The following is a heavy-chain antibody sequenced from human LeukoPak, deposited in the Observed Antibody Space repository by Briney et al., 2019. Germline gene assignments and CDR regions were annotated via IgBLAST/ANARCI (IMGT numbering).Heavy chain of an antibody. CDR3: ARDRDGYPY. CDR2: IHYSGST. Sequence: SETLSLTCTVSGGSISGYYWSWIRQPPGKGLEWIGYIHYSGSTNYSPSLKSRVTISADTSKNQFSLKLSSVTAADTAVYYCARDRDGYPYWGQGTLVTVSS. V-gene: IGHV4-59*01. CDR1: GGSISGYY. D-gene: IGHD5-24*01. J-gene: IGHJ4*02.